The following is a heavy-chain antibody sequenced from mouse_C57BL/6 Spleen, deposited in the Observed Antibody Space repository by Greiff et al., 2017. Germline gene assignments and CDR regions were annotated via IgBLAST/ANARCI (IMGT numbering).Heavy chain of an antibody. J-gene: IGHJ2*01. Sequence: VQLKESGAELVRPGTSVKVSCKASGYAFTNYLIEWVKQRPGQGLEWIGVINPGSGGTNYNEKFKGKATLTADKSSSTAYMQLSSLTSEDSAVYFCARYGYDFDYWGQGTTLTVSS. CDR3: ARYGYDFDY. D-gene: IGHD1-2*01. V-gene: IGHV1-54*01. CDR2: INPGSGGT. CDR1: GYAFTNYL.